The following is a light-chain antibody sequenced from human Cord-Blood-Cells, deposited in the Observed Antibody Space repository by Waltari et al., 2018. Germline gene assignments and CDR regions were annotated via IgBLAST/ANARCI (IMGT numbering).Light chain of an antibody. CDR3: QQSYSTPPWT. CDR2: AAA. Sequence: DIQMTQSPSSLSASEGDIVTIACRASQSISSYLNSYQQKPGKAPKHLIYAAACLQDGVPSRFSGSRSGTDVTLTISSLQPEDFATYYCQQSYSTPPWTFGQGTKVEIK. CDR1: QSISSY. V-gene: IGKV1-39*01. J-gene: IGKJ1*01.